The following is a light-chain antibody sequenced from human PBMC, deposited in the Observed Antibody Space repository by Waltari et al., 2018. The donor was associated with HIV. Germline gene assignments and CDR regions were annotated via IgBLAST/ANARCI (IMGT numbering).Light chain of an antibody. CDR3: QAWDSNTAV. V-gene: IGLV3-1*01. CDR1: ELGNKD. CDR2: QSK. Sequence: SYALAQPPSVSVSPGQTAIISCSGDELGNKDASWYQQKPDQSPVLVIFQSKRRPSGIPERFSGSDSGNTATLTISGAQAVDEADYYCQAWDSNTAVFGGGTKLTVL. J-gene: IGLJ2*01.